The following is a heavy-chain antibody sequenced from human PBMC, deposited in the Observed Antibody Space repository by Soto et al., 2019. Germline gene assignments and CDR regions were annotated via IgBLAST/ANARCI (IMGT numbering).Heavy chain of an antibody. CDR2: IVVGSGNT. D-gene: IGHD3-9*01. V-gene: IGHV1-58*01. J-gene: IGHJ4*02. CDR3: AADGPVLRYFDWLSGFDY. Sequence: SVKVSCKASGFTFTSSAVQRVRQARGQRLEWIGWIVVGSGNTNYAQKFQERVTITRDMSTSTAYMELSSLRSEDTAVYYCAADGPVLRYFDWLSGFDYWGQGTLVTVSS. CDR1: GFTFTSSA.